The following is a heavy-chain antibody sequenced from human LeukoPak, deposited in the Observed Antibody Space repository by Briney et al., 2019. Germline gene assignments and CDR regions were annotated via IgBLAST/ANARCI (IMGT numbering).Heavy chain of an antibody. CDR2: ISSYNDNT. CDR3: ARGEVRGGYNYYMDV. J-gene: IGHJ6*03. Sequence: ASVKVSCKASGYTFSNYGISWVRQAPGQGLEWMGWISSYNDNTNYAQKLQGRVAMTRDTSISTAYMELSSLISDDTAVYYCARGEVRGGYNYYMDVWGKGTTVTVSS. D-gene: IGHD3-10*01. V-gene: IGHV1-18*01. CDR1: GYTFSNYG.